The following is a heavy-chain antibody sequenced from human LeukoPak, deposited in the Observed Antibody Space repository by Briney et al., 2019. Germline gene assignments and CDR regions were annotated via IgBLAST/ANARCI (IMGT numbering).Heavy chain of an antibody. CDR1: GYTFTGYY. J-gene: IGHJ4*02. V-gene: IGHV1-2*04. CDR3: ARDRGGTAKDY. CDR2: INPNSGDT. D-gene: IGHD2-21*02. Sequence: GASVTVSCKASGYTFTGYYIHWVRQAPGQGLEWMGWINPNSGDTNCAQKFQGWVTMTSDTSISTASMELSRLRSDDTAVYYCARDRGGTAKDYWGQGTLVTVSS.